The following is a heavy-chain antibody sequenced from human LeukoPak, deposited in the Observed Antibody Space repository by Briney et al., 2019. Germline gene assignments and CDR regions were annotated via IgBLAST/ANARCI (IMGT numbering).Heavy chain of an antibody. V-gene: IGHV3-30*18. CDR2: ISYDGSNK. D-gene: IGHD7-27*01. CDR3: AKDRNWGSSVGLDY. CDR1: GLTFSSYD. J-gene: IGHJ4*02. Sequence: PGGSLRLSCAASGLTFSSYDMHWVRQAPGKGLEWVAVISYDGSNKYYADSVKGRFTISRDNSKNTLYLQMNSLRAEDTAVYYCAKDRNWGSSVGLDYWGQGTLVTVSS.